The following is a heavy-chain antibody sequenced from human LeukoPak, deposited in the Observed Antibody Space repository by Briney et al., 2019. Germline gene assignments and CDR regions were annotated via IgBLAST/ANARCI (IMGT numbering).Heavy chain of an antibody. D-gene: IGHD6-13*01. J-gene: IGHJ6*04. CDR1: GISISSGSFY. Sequence: TLSLTCTVSGISISSGSFYWNWIRQPAGKGLEWIGRIYRNGSTNFNPSLKNRVTFSVDTSKNEFSLKLKFVTAADTAVYYCARASSSWYSPPALWGKGTTVTISS. CDR3: ARASSSWYSPPAL. V-gene: IGHV4-61*02. CDR2: IYRNGST.